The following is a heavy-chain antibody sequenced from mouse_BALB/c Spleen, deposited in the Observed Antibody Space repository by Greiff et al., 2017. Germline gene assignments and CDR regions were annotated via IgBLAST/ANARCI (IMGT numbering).Heavy chain of an antibody. Sequence: QVQLQQSGPGLVAPSQSLSITCTVSGFSLTGYGVNWVRQPPGKGLEWLGMIWGDGSTDYNSALKSRLRISKDNSKSQVFLKINSLQTDDTARYYCAREGGYYAMDYWGQGTSVTVSS. CDR2: IWGDGST. CDR1: GFSLTGYG. V-gene: IGHV2-6-7*01. J-gene: IGHJ4*01. CDR3: AREGGYYAMDY.